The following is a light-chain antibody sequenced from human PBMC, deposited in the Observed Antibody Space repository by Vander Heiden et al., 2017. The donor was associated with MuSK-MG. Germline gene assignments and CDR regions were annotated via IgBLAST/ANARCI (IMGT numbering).Light chain of an antibody. Sequence: QSALTQPASVSGSPGQSITISCTGTSIGDYNFVSWYQQHPGKAPKLLIYEVSNRPSGVFNRFSGSKSGNTASLTISGLQAEDEADYYCTSYGSGTTLVVFGGGTKLTGL. CDR2: EVS. CDR3: TSYGSGTTLVV. V-gene: IGLV2-14*01. J-gene: IGLJ2*01. CDR1: SIGDYNF.